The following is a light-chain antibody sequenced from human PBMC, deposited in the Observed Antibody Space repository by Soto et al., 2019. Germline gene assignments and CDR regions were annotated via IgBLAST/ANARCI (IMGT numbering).Light chain of an antibody. CDR1: QSISSW. CDR2: KAS. J-gene: IGKJ1*01. V-gene: IGKV1-5*03. Sequence: DIKMTQSPSTLSASVGDRVTITCRASQSISSWLAWYQQKPGKAPKLLIYKASSLESGVPSRFSGSGSGTECTLTISSLQPDDFATYYCQQYHSYPWTFGQGTKVEIK. CDR3: QQYHSYPWT.